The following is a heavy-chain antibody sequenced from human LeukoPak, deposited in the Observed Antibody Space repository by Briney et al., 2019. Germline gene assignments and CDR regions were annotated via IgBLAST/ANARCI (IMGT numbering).Heavy chain of an antibody. V-gene: IGHV3-21*01. D-gene: IGHD3-22*01. Sequence: GGSLRLSCAASGFTFSSYSMNWVRQAPGKGLEWVSSISSSSSYIYYADSVKGRFTISRDNAKNSLYLQMNSLRAEDTAVYYCTVLPSGIVGLDYWGQRTLVTVSS. CDR1: GFTFSSYS. CDR2: ISSSSSYI. CDR3: TVLPSGIVGLDY. J-gene: IGHJ4*02.